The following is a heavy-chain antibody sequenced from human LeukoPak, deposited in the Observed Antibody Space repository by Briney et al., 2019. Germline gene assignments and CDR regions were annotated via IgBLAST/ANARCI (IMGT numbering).Heavy chain of an antibody. V-gene: IGHV4-39*02. CDR2: IYYSGST. CDR1: GDSTSSDRYY. Sequence: SETLSLTCTVSGDSTSSDRYYGGWVRQPPGKGLEWIGNIYYSGSTYYNPSLKSRVTMSVDTSKNQFFLKLNSVTAAGTAEYYCARGRPYSGGYHLDYWGQGTLVTVSA. J-gene: IGHJ4*02. D-gene: IGHD1-26*01. CDR3: ARGRPYSGGYHLDY.